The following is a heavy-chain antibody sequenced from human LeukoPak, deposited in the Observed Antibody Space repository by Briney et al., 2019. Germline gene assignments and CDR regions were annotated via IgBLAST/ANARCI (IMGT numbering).Heavy chain of an antibody. Sequence: GGSLRLSCAASGFTFSSYSMNWVRQAPGKGLEWVSYISSSGSTMYYADSVKGRFTISRDNAKNSLYLQINSLRTEDTAVYYCARDHSSGWDYFDHWGQGTLVTVSS. J-gene: IGHJ4*02. CDR2: ISSSGSTM. V-gene: IGHV3-48*01. CDR3: ARDHSSGWDYFDH. CDR1: GFTFSSYS. D-gene: IGHD6-19*01.